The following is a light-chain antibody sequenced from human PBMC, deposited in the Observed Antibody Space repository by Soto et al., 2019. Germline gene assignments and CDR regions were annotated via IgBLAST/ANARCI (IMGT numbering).Light chain of an antibody. CDR3: AAWVDSLNAVV. Sequence: QSVLTQPPSASGTPGQRVTISCSGSSSNIGSNTVNWYQQLPGTAPKLLIYSNNQRPSGVPDRFSGYKSGTSASLAISGLTSEDEAAYSCAAWVDSLNAVVFCGGTKLTVL. CDR2: SNN. J-gene: IGLJ2*01. CDR1: SSNIGSNT. V-gene: IGLV1-44*01.